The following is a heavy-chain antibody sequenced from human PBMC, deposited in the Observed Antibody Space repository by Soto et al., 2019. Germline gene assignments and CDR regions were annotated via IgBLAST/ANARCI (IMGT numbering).Heavy chain of an antibody. CDR3: ARDKITGLFDY. D-gene: IGHD2-8*02. J-gene: IGHJ4*02. CDR1: GGSISTSNYF. Sequence: PSETLSLTCTVSGGSISTSNYFWTWIRQPPEKGLEWIGSMHYGGSTYYNPSLRSRVTISVDTSKNQFSLKLTSVTAADTAVYYCARDKITGLFDYWGQGTLVTVSS. V-gene: IGHV4-39*07. CDR2: MHYGGST.